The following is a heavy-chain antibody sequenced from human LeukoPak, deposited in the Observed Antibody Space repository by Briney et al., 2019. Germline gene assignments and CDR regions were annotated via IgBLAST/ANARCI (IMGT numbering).Heavy chain of an antibody. CDR2: IKSKTDGGTT. Sequence: GGSLRLSCAASGFTFSSYAMSWVRQAPGKGLEWVGRIKSKTDGGTTDYAAPVKGRFTISRDDSKNTLYLQMNSLKTEDTAVYYCTTAPQVYYYDSSGYYYSDYWGQGTLVTVSS. CDR3: TTAPQVYYYDSSGYYYSDY. D-gene: IGHD3-22*01. J-gene: IGHJ4*02. CDR1: GFTFSSYA. V-gene: IGHV3-15*01.